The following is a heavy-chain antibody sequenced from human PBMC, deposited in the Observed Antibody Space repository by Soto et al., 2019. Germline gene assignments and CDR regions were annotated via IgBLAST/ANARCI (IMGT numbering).Heavy chain of an antibody. CDR1: GFTFSDYY. CDR2: ISSSGSTI. CDR3: ARVFDYYDSSGSLGPIDY. D-gene: IGHD3-22*01. Sequence: GGSLRLSCAASGFTFSDYYMSWIRQAPGKGLGWVSYISSSGSTIYYADSVKGRFTISRDNAKNSLYLQMNSLRAEDTAVYYCARVFDYYDSSGSLGPIDYWGQGTLVTVSS. V-gene: IGHV3-11*01. J-gene: IGHJ4*02.